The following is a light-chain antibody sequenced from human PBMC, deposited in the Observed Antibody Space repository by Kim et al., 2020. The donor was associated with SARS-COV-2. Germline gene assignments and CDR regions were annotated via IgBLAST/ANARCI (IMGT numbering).Light chain of an antibody. J-gene: IGLJ3*02. V-gene: IGLV4-69*02. CDR2: LNSDGTY. Sequence: QLVLTQSPSASASLGASVKLTCTLSSGHSSYAVAWHQQQPEKGPRYLMKLNSDGTYSKGDGVPDRFSGSSSGAERYLTISSLQSDDEADYYCQTWGTAILFGGGTQLTVL. CDR3: QTWGTAIL. CDR1: SGHSSYA.